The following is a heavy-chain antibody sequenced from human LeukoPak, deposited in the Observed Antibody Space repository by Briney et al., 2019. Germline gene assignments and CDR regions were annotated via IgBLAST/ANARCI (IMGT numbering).Heavy chain of an antibody. CDR2: INPSGGST. Sequence: VASVKVSCKASGYTFTSYYMHWVRQAPGQGLEWMGIINPSGGSTSYAQKFQGRVTMTRDTSISAAYMELSRLRSDDTAVYYCARNLHYYDSSGYTYYYYYYMDVWGKGTTVTISS. CDR3: ARNLHYYDSSGYTYYYYYYMDV. J-gene: IGHJ6*03. V-gene: IGHV1-46*01. CDR1: GYTFTSYY. D-gene: IGHD3-22*01.